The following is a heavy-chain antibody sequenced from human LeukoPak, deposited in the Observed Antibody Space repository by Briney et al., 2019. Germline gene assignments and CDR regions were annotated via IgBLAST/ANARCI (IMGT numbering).Heavy chain of an antibody. Sequence: GGSLRLSCAASGFTVSSNYMSWVRQAPGKGLEWVSVIYSGGSTYYADSVKGRFTISRHNSKNTLYLQMNSLRAEDTAVYYCAREVIGAAPYYYGMDVWGQGTTVTVSS. CDR3: AREVIGAAPYYYGMDV. CDR2: IYSGGST. D-gene: IGHD2-21*01. V-gene: IGHV3-53*04. J-gene: IGHJ6*02. CDR1: GFTVSSNY.